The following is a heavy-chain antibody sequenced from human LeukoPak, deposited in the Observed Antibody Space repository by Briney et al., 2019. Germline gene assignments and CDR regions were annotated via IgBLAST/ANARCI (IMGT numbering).Heavy chain of an antibody. Sequence: KPSETLSLTCTVSGGSISSSSYYWAWIRQPPGKGLEWIASIFSGGNTYYHPSLKSRVIISVDTSRNEFSLKLNSVTAADTAVYYCARERIQLDPWGQGTLVTVSS. D-gene: IGHD2-15*01. CDR3: ARERIQLDP. CDR2: IFSGGNT. V-gene: IGHV4-39*01. CDR1: GGSISSSSYY. J-gene: IGHJ5*02.